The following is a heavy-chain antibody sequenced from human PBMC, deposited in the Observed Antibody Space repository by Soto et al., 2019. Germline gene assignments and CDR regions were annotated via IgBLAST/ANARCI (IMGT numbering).Heavy chain of an antibody. J-gene: IGHJ4*02. CDR2: ISYDAIDK. CDR3: TREQSYVTGFDS. Sequence: QVQLVESGGGVVQPGRSLRLSCAASGFSFSTYAMHWVRQAPGKGLEWVTVISYDAIDKYYADSVRGRFTISRDNSKNTLFLQMNSLRGEDTAVYYCTREQSYVTGFDSWGQGTLVTVSS. D-gene: IGHD3-10*02. CDR1: GFSFSTYA. V-gene: IGHV3-30-3*01.